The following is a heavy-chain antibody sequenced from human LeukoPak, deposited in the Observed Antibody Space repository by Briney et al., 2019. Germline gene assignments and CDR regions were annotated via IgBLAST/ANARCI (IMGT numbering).Heavy chain of an antibody. CDR3: ARGNHCGSTSCALDY. Sequence: GESLKISCQASGYRFPSHWIGWVRQMPGKGLEWMGIIYPDDSDTRYSPSFQGQVTISADKSINTAYLQWSSLKASDTAMYYCARGNHCGSTSCALDYWGQGTLVTVSS. CDR1: GYRFPSHW. J-gene: IGHJ4*02. CDR2: IYPDDSDT. V-gene: IGHV5-51*01. D-gene: IGHD2-2*01.